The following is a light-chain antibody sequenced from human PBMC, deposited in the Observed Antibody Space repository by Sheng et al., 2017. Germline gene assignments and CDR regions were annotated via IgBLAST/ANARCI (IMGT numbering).Light chain of an antibody. CDR3: QSLDSSGRYVV. V-gene: IGLV3-25*03. J-gene: IGLJ3*02. Sequence: SYELTQPPSVSVSPGQTARITCSGDALPKQYAYWYQQKTGQAPVLVIYKDRERPSEIPERFSGSGSGTTVTLTISGVQAEDEADYYCQSLDSSGRYVVFGGGTKLTVL. CDR1: ALPKQY. CDR2: KDR.